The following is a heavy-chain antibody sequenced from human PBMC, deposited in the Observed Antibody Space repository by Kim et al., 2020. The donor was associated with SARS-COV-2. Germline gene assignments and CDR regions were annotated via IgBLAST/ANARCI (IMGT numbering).Heavy chain of an antibody. CDR2: ISAYNGKT. J-gene: IGHJ3*02. CDR1: GYTFTSYG. CDR3: ASHYGSGSPEAFDI. D-gene: IGHD3-10*01. V-gene: IGHV1-18*04. Sequence: ASVKVSCKASGYTFTSYGISWVRQAPGQGLEWMGWISAYNGKTNYAQKLQGRVTMTTDTSTSTAYMELRSLRSDDTAVYYCASHYGSGSPEAFDIWGQGTMVTVSS.